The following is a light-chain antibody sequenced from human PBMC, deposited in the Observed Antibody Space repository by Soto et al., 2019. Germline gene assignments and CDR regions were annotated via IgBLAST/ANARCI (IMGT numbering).Light chain of an antibody. CDR1: QSVSTS. CDR3: QQYADWPKT. CDR2: AAS. J-gene: IGKJ1*01. V-gene: IGKV3-15*01. Sequence: DIVMPQSPATLSLSPGGRSTVSCRASQSVSTSFLTWYQQKPGQAPRLLIYAASTRAAGVPARFSGSGSGTEFTLTISRLQSEDFAVYFCQQYADWPKTFGQGTKVDIK.